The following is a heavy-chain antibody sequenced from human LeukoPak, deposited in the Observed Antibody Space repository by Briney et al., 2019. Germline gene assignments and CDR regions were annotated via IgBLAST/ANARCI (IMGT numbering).Heavy chain of an antibody. V-gene: IGHV3-48*01. Sequence: PGGSLRLSCAASGFTFSSYSMTWVRQTPGKGLEWISYISPVKNTIYYADSVKGRFTISRDNAKNSLDLQMNSLRAEDTAVYYCARESDRHHDLWSGYLALDYWGQGTLVTVSS. D-gene: IGHD3-3*01. CDR2: ISPVKNTI. CDR1: GFTFSSYS. J-gene: IGHJ4*02. CDR3: ARESDRHHDLWSGYLALDY.